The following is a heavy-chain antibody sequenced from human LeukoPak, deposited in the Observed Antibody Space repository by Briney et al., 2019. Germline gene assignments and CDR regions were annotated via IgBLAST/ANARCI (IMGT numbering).Heavy chain of an antibody. Sequence: SETLSLTCAVYGGSFSGYYWSWIRQPPGKGLEWIGEINHSGSTNYNPSLKSRVTISVDTPKNQFSLKLSSVTAADTAVYYCAVLFPAEYAFDIWGQGTMVTVSS. J-gene: IGHJ3*02. CDR1: GGSFSGYY. CDR3: AVLFPAEYAFDI. V-gene: IGHV4-34*01. CDR2: INHSGST. D-gene: IGHD2/OR15-2a*01.